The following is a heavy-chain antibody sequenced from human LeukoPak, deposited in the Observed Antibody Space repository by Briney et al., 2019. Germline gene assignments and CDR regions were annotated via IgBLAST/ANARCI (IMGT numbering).Heavy chain of an antibody. CDR3: ARTYYYDSSGSHFQH. CDR1: GYTFTGYY. Sequence: ASVKVSCKASGYTFTGYYMHWVRQAPGQGLEWMGWINPNSGGTNYAQKFQGRVTMTRDTSISTAYMELSRLRSDDTAVYYCARTYYYDSSGSHFQHWGQGTLVTVSS. D-gene: IGHD3-22*01. J-gene: IGHJ1*01. CDR2: INPNSGGT. V-gene: IGHV1-2*02.